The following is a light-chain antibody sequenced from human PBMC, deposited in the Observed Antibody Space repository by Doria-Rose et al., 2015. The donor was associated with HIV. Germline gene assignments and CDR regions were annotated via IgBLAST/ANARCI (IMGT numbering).Light chain of an antibody. CDR2: KDT. Sequence: ELMQPPSVSVSPRQTARITCSGEALSKQYAYWYQQKPGQFPLLVIYKDTERPSGIPGRFSGSSSGTTVTLTISGVRAEDEADYYCQSTDSSGTFVIFGGGTKLTVL. J-gene: IGLJ2*01. CDR3: QSTDSSGTFVI. CDR1: ALSKQY. V-gene: IGLV3-25*01.